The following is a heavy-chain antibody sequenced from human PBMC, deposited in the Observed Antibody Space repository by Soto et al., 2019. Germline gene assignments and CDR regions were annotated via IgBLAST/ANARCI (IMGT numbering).Heavy chain of an antibody. J-gene: IGHJ4*02. D-gene: IGHD3-16*02. CDR1: GFTFSSYG. V-gene: IGHV3-30*18. Sequence: QVQLVESGGGVVQPGRSLRLSCAASGFTFSSYGMHWVRQAPGKGLEWVAIISYDGSNQYYADSVKGRFTISRDNSKNTLFLQMNSLRPEDTAVYYCAKAQGELSPESYDHWGQGILVTVSS. CDR2: ISYDGSNQ. CDR3: AKAQGELSPESYDH.